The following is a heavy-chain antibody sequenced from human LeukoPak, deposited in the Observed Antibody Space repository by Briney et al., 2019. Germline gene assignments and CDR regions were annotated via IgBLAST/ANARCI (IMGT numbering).Heavy chain of an antibody. Sequence: GGSLRLSCAASGFAFQSYWMSWVRQAPGKGLEWVANIKVDGSEEYYMNSVKGRFTISRDNAKNSLYLQMISLRAEDTAVYYCARNTAAIVLRYFYFYMDVWGKGTTVTVSS. CDR1: GFAFQSYW. D-gene: IGHD2-2*02. V-gene: IGHV3-7*01. CDR2: IKVDGSEE. CDR3: ARNTAAIVLRYFYFYMDV. J-gene: IGHJ6*03.